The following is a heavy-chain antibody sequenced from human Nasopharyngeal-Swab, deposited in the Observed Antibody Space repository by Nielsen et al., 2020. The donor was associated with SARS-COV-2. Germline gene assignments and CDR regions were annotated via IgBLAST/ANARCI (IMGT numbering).Heavy chain of an antibody. D-gene: IGHD3-22*01. Sequence: GESLKISCAASGLTFDDYVMHWVRQAPGKGPEWVAVISGDGDSTYYADSVKGRFTISRDNTKNSLSLQMNSLRAEDAALYYCAKDHYYDSSSDAFDIWGQGTMVTVSS. CDR2: ISGDGDST. CDR1: GLTFDDYV. J-gene: IGHJ3*02. V-gene: IGHV3-43*02. CDR3: AKDHYYDSSSDAFDI.